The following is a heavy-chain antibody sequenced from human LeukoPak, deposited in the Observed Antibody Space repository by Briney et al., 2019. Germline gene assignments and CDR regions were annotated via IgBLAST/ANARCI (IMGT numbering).Heavy chain of an antibody. Sequence: SQTLSLTCAISGDSVSSNSVAWNWIRQSPSRGLEWPGRTYFRSKWYNDYAVSVKSRITINADTSKNQFSLQLNSVTPEDTAVYYCTRGAAMTGSDYWGQGTLVTVSS. CDR1: GDSVSSNSVA. CDR2: TYFRSKWYN. J-gene: IGHJ4*02. D-gene: IGHD3-9*01. CDR3: TRGAAMTGSDY. V-gene: IGHV6-1*01.